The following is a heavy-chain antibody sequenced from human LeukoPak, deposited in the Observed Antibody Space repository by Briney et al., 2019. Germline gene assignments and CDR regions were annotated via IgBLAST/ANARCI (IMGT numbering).Heavy chain of an antibody. V-gene: IGHV3-30*18. D-gene: IGHD2-2*01. CDR1: GFTFSSYG. Sequence: GGSLRLSCAASGFTFSSYGMHWVRQAPGKGLEWVAVISYDGSNKYYADSVKGRFTISRDNSKNTLYLQMNSLRAEDTAVYYCAKRESIVVGAQYYYYYMDVWGKGTTVTISS. CDR3: AKRESIVVGAQYYYYYMDV. CDR2: ISYDGSNK. J-gene: IGHJ6*03.